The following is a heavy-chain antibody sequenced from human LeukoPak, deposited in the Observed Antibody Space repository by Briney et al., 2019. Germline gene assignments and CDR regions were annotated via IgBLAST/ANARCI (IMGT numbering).Heavy chain of an antibody. CDR1: GGSISSGGYY. D-gene: IGHD3-9*01. V-gene: IGHV4-30-2*01. Sequence: SETLSLTCAVSGGSISSGGYYWSWIRQPPGKGLEWIGYIYHSGSTYYNPSLKSRVTISVDRSKNQFSLKLSSVTAADTAVYYCALDGAFDIWGQGTMVTVSS. J-gene: IGHJ3*02. CDR2: IYHSGST. CDR3: ALDGAFDI.